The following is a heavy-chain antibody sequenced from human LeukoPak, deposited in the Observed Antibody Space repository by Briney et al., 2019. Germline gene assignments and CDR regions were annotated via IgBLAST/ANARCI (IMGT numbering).Heavy chain of an antibody. D-gene: IGHD2-15*01. CDR3: ARQIVVVPAALYWFGP. CDR2: IYYSGST. Sequence: SETLSLTCTVSGGSISNYYWNWIRQPPGKGLEWIGYIYYSGSTNYNPSPKSRVTISVDTSKNQFYLKLSSVTAADTAVYYCARQIVVVPAALYWFGPWGQGTLVTVSS. V-gene: IGHV4-59*08. CDR1: GGSISNYY. J-gene: IGHJ5*02.